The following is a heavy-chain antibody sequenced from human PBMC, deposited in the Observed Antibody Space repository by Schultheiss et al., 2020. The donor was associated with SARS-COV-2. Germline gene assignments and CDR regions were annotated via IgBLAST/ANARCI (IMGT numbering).Heavy chain of an antibody. CDR2: INHSGST. V-gene: IGHV4-34*01. D-gene: IGHD5-24*01. Sequence: SQTLSLTCTVSGGSISSYYWSWIRQPPGKGLEWIGEINHSGSTNYNPSLKSRVTISVDTSKNQFSLKLSSVTAADTAVYYCARGGVRWLQPYYFDYWGQGTLVTVSS. CDR3: ARGGVRWLQPYYFDY. J-gene: IGHJ4*02. CDR1: GGSISSYY.